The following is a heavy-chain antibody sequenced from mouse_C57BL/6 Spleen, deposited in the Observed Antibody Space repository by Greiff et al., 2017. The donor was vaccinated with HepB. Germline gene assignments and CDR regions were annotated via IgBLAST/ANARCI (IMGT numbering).Heavy chain of an antibody. J-gene: IGHJ2*01. Sequence: QVHVKQSGAELAKPGASVKLSCKASGYTFTSYWMHWVKQRPGQGLEWIGYINPSSGYTKYNQKFKDKATLTADKSSSTAYMQLSSLTYEDSAVYYCARGITTVVAAGDYFDYWGQGTTLTVSS. CDR2: INPSSGYT. CDR3: ARGITTVVAAGDYFDY. V-gene: IGHV1-7*01. CDR1: GYTFTSYW. D-gene: IGHD1-1*01.